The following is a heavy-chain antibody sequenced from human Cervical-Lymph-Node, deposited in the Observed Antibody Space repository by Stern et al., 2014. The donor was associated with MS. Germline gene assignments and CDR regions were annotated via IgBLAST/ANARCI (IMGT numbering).Heavy chain of an antibody. CDR1: GFTFSSSG. J-gene: IGHJ6*02. Sequence: VQLVESGGGVVQPGRSLRLSCAASGFTFSSSGMHWVRQAPGKGLEWVAIIWYDGSGSYYADSVKGRFPISRDNSKNTLYLQMHSLRAEDTAVYYCAKDTRTGVMPYYYGMDVWGPGTTVTVSS. D-gene: IGHD3/OR15-3a*01. CDR2: IWYDGSGS. CDR3: AKDTRTGVMPYYYGMDV. V-gene: IGHV3-33*06.